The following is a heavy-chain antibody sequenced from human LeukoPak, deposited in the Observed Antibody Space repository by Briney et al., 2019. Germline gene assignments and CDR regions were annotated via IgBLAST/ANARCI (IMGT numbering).Heavy chain of an antibody. Sequence: PSETLSLTCAVYGGSFSGYYWSWIRQPPGKGLEWIGEINHSGSTNYNPSLKSRVTISVDTSKNQFSLKLSSVTAADTAVYYCAGVYSSGWTFDYWGQGTLVTVSS. CDR3: AGVYSSGWTFDY. D-gene: IGHD6-19*01. V-gene: IGHV4-34*01. J-gene: IGHJ4*02. CDR2: INHSGST. CDR1: GGSFSGYY.